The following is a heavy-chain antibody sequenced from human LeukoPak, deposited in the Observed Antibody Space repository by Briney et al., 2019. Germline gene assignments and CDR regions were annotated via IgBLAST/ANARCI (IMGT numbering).Heavy chain of an antibody. Sequence: ASVKVSCKASGYTFTSYGISWVRQAPGQGLEWMGWMNPNSGNTGYAQKFQGRVTMTRNTSISTAYMELSSLRSEDTAVYYCARSGDGDSRFDYWGQGTLVTVSS. CDR2: MNPNSGNT. V-gene: IGHV1-8*02. CDR3: ARSGDGDSRFDY. D-gene: IGHD4-17*01. J-gene: IGHJ4*02. CDR1: GYTFTSYG.